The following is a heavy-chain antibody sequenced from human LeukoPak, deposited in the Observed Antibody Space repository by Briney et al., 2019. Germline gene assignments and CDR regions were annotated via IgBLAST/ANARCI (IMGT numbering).Heavy chain of an antibody. CDR3: AKDLRPDGVDNFDH. Sequence: GGSLRLSCAASGSTFSSYTMNWVRQAPGKGLQWVANILASGSPTYYADSVKGRFIISRDNSKNTVYLQMNSLRVEDTAIYYCAKDLRPDGVDNFDHWGQGILVTVSS. J-gene: IGHJ4*02. D-gene: IGHD2-8*01. V-gene: IGHV3-23*01. CDR1: GSTFSSYT. CDR2: ILASGSPT.